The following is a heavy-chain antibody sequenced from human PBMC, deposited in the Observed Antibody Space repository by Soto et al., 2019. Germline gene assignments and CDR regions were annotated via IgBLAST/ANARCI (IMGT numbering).Heavy chain of an antibody. J-gene: IGHJ4*02. V-gene: IGHV2-5*02. CDR2: IYWDDDK. CDR1: GFSLSTGGVD. Sequence: QITLKESGPTLVKPTQTLTLTCSFYGFSLSTGGVDVGWIRQPPGKALEWLALIYWDDDKHYSPSLKSRLTVTKDTSKNRVVLTMTNMDPMDTATYYCAHRQWLGHIDYWGQGTLVTVSS. CDR3: AHRQWLGHIDY. D-gene: IGHD6-19*01.